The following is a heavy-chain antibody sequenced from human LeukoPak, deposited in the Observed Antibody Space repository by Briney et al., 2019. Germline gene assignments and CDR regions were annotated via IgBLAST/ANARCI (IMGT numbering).Heavy chain of an antibody. J-gene: IGHJ4*02. CDR1: GFTVSSNY. D-gene: IGHD4-23*01. CDR3: AREPPGDGGTLFDY. Sequence: GGSLRLSCAASGFTVSSNYMSWVRQAPGKGLEWVSVIYSGGSTYYADSVKGRFTISRDNSKNTLYLQMNSLRAEDTAVYYCAREPPGDGGTLFDYWGQGTLVTVSS. CDR2: IYSGGST. V-gene: IGHV3-66*01.